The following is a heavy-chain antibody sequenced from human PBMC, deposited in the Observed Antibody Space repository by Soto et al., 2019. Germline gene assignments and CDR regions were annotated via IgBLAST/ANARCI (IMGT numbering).Heavy chain of an antibody. V-gene: IGHV3-13*05. D-gene: IGHD3-22*01. CDR1: GFTFSSYD. J-gene: IGHJ3*02. CDR2: IGTAGDP. CDR3: ARGAYYFDSSVLPAAFEI. Sequence: EVQLVESGGGLVQPGGSLRLSCAASGFTFSSYDMHWVRQAPGKGLEWVSAIGTAGDPYYPGSVKGRFTISRENAKNSLYLQMNSLRAGDTAVYYCARGAYYFDSSVLPAAFEILGQGTMVPGSS.